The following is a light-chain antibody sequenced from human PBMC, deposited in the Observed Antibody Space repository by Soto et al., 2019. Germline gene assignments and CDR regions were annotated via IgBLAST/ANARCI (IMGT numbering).Light chain of an antibody. J-gene: IGLJ2*01. V-gene: IGLV6-57*04. CDR2: EDN. Sequence: NFMLTQPHSVSESPGKTVTISCTRSRGSIASNYVQWYQQRAGSAPTTVIYEDNQRPSGVPDRFSGSIDSSSNSASLTISGLKTEDEADYYCQSYDSSHLVFGGGTKLTVL. CDR3: QSYDSSHLV. CDR1: RGSIASNY.